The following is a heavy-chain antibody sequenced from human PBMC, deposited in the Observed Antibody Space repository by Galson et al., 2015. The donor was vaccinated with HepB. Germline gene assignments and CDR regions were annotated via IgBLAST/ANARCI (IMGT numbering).Heavy chain of an antibody. D-gene: IGHD6-13*01. V-gene: IGHV7-4-1*02. CDR1: GYTFTSYA. CDR2: INTNTGNP. Sequence: SVKVSCKASGYTFTSYAMNWVRQAPGQGLEWIGWINTNTGNPTYAQGFTGRFVFSLDTSVSTAYLQISSLKAEDTAVYYCAREDSSSQILLYPWGQGTLVTVSS. CDR3: AREDSSSQILLYP. J-gene: IGHJ5*02.